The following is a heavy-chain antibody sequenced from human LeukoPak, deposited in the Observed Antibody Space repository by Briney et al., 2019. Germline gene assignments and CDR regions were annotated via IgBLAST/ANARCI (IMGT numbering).Heavy chain of an antibody. Sequence: ASVKVSCKASGGTFSSYAISWVRQAPGQGLEWMGGIIPIFGTANYAQKFQGRVTITADKSTSTAYMELSSLRSEDTAVYYCARIAAAVPRGDYWGQGTLVTVSS. D-gene: IGHD6-13*01. V-gene: IGHV1-69*06. CDR1: GGTFSSYA. J-gene: IGHJ4*02. CDR3: ARIAAAVPRGDY. CDR2: IIPIFGTA.